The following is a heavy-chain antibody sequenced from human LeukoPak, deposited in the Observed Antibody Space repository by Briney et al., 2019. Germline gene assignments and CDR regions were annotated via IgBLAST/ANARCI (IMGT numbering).Heavy chain of an antibody. CDR3: ARGSLGKFPPHF. V-gene: IGHV3-21*01. Sequence: GGSLRLSCAASGFTFSGYAMSWVRQAPGKGLEWVSSISSSSSYIYYADSVKGRFTISRDNAKNSLYLQMNSLRAEDTAVYNCARGSLGKFPPHFWGQGTMVTVSS. D-gene: IGHD7-27*01. J-gene: IGHJ3*01. CDR1: GFTFSGYA. CDR2: ISSSSSYI.